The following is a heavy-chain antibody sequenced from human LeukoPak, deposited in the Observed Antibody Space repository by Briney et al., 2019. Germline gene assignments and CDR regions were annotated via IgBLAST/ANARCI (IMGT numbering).Heavy chain of an antibody. CDR3: AKETRIVGAANRFDY. D-gene: IGHD1-26*01. CDR1: GFIFIKAS. V-gene: IGHV3-23*01. Sequence: GGSLRLSCATYGFIFIKASMSWVRQAPGKGLEWVSAISGSGGSTYYADSVKGRFTISRDNSKNTLYLQMNSLRAEDTAVYYCAKETRIVGAANRFDYWGQGTLVTVSS. CDR2: ISGSGGST. J-gene: IGHJ4*02.